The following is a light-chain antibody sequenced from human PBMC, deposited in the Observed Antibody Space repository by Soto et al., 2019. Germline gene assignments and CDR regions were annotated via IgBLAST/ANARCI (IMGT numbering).Light chain of an antibody. J-gene: IGLJ2*01. Sequence: QSALTQPASVSGSPGQSITISCTGTSSDVGGYNYVSWYQQHPGKAPKLMIYEVSNRPSGVSNRFSGSKSGNTASLTISGLQAEDEADYYCSSYTSSSTLEVVFVGGTTLTVL. CDR3: SSYTSSSTLEVV. V-gene: IGLV2-14*01. CDR2: EVS. CDR1: SSDVGGYNY.